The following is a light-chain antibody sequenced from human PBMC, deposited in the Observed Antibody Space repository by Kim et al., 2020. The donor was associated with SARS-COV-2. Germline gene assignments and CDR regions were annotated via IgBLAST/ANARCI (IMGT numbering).Light chain of an antibody. Sequence: LSPGERATLSCRASQRVSSDLAWYQQKPGQAPRLLIYDASNRATGIPARFSGSGSGTDFTLTISSLEPEDFAVYYCQQRSNWPLTFGGGTKVDIK. V-gene: IGKV3-11*01. CDR2: DAS. CDR3: QQRSNWPLT. J-gene: IGKJ4*01. CDR1: QRVSSD.